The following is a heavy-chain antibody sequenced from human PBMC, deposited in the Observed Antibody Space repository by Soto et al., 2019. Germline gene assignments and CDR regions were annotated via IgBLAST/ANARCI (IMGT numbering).Heavy chain of an antibody. J-gene: IGHJ4*02. V-gene: IGHV1-8*01. CDR2: MNPNSGNT. Sequence: ASVKVSCKASGYTFTSYDINWVRQATGQGLEWMGWMNPNSGNTGYAQKFQGRVTMTRNTSISTAYMELSSLRSEDTAMYYCARHRGGFYAGYLPYYFDYWGQGTLVTVSS. CDR1: GYTFTSYD. CDR3: ARHRGGFYAGYLPYYFDY. D-gene: IGHD3-9*01.